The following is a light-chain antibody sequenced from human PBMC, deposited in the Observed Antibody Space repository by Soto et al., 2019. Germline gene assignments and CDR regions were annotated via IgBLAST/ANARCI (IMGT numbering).Light chain of an antibody. CDR2: KAY. CDR1: QSISSL. V-gene: IGKV1-5*03. J-gene: IGKJ5*01. CDR3: QQYTGPPTT. Sequence: DIKITQSPSNLSASVGDRVTITCLASQSISSLFSWYQQKPGKAPKLLIYKAYSLESGVQSRFSGSGSGTEFTLTITRLEPEDSAVYFCQQYTGPPTTFGQGTRLEI.